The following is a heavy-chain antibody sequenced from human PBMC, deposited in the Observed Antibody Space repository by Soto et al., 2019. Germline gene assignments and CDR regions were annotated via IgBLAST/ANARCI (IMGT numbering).Heavy chain of an antibody. V-gene: IGHV1-3*01. Sequence: QVQLVQSGAEVKKPGASVKVSCKASGYTFTSYAMHWVRQAPGQRLEWMGWINAGNGSTKYSQKFQGRVTITRDTSASTAYMELSSLRSEDTAVYYCARGDIVVVVAAGPNWFDHWGQGTLVTVSS. CDR1: GYTFTSYA. J-gene: IGHJ5*02. CDR3: ARGDIVVVVAAGPNWFDH. D-gene: IGHD2-15*01. CDR2: INAGNGST.